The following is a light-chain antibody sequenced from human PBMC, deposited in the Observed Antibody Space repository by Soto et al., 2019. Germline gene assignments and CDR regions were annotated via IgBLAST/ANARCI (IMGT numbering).Light chain of an antibody. J-gene: IGKJ1*01. V-gene: IGKV1-5*03. CDR1: QSISSW. Sequence: DIQMTQSPSTLSASVGDRVTITCRASQSISSWLAWYQQKPGKAPKLLIYKASSLESGVTSRFSGSGSGTEFTLHISSLQPDDFATYYCQKYNSYSRTFGQGTKVEIK. CDR2: KAS. CDR3: QKYNSYSRT.